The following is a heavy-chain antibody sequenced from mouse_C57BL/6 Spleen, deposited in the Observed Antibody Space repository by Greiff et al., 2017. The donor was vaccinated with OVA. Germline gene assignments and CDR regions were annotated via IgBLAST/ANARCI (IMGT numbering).Heavy chain of an antibody. J-gene: IGHJ3*01. CDR3: TNLDSSGSAWFAY. CDR1: GYTFTDYE. CDR2: IDPETGGT. V-gene: IGHV1-15*01. Sequence: QVQLQQSGAELVRPGASVTLSCKASGYTFTDYEMHWVKQTPVHGLEWIGAIDPETGGTAYNQKFKGKAILTADKSSSTAYMELRSLTSEDSAVYYCTNLDSSGSAWFAYWGQGTLVTVSA. D-gene: IGHD3-2*02.